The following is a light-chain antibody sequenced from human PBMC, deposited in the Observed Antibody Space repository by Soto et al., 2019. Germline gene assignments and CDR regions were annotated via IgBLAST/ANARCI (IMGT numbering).Light chain of an antibody. J-gene: IGKJ1*01. V-gene: IGKV3-20*01. Sequence: EGMLSQSPGALSLYPGDRATLFCRPSDSLSNTIYLAWYQQRPGQAPRLLIYGASSRATGIPARFSGSGSGTDFTLTISRLESEDFAVYYCQQYGSSPRTFGQGT. CDR1: DSLSNTIY. CDR2: GAS. CDR3: QQYGSSPRT.